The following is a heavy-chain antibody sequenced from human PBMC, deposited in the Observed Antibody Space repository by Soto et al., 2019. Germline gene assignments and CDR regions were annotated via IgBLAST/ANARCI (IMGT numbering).Heavy chain of an antibody. CDR3: AREVGYGDYSADY. J-gene: IGHJ4*02. CDR1: GGSISSYY. Sequence: SETLSLTCTVSGGSISSYYWSWIRQPPGKGLEWIGYIYYSGSTNYNPSLKSRVTISVDTSKNQFSLKLSSVTAADTAVYYCAREVGYGDYSADYWGQGTLVTVSS. V-gene: IGHV4-59*01. D-gene: IGHD4-17*01. CDR2: IYYSGST.